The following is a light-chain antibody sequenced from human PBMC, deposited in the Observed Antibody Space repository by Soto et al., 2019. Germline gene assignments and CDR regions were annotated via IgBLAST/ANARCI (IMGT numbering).Light chain of an antibody. Sequence: QSALTQPASVSGSPGQSITISCTGTSSDVGGYNDVSWYQQHPGKAPKLMIYDVSNRPSGVSNRFSGSKSGNTASLTISGLQAEDEADYYCSSYTSSSTPPFVFGTGTKVTVL. CDR2: DVS. CDR3: SSYTSSSTPPFV. CDR1: SSDVGGYND. J-gene: IGLJ1*01. V-gene: IGLV2-14*01.